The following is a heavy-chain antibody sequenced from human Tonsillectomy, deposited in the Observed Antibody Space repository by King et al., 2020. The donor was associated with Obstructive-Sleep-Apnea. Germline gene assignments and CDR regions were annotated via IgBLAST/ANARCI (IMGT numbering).Heavy chain of an antibody. V-gene: IGHV1-18*04. J-gene: IGHJ4*02. Sequence: QLVQSGAEVKKPGSSVKVSCKASGYTFTSYGFSWVRQAPGQGPEWIGWISAHNGNTNYAQKLQGRLTLTTDTYTSTAYMDLRSLRSDDTAIYYCARGRERAHQPIYGSSGPWDYWGQGTLVTVSS. CDR2: ISAHNGNT. CDR1: GYTFTSYG. D-gene: IGHD3-22*01. CDR3: ARGRERAHQPIYGSSGPWDY.